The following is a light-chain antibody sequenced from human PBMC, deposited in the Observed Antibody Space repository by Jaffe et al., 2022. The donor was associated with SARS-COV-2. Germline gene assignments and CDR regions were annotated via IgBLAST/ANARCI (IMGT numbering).Light chain of an antibody. V-gene: IGKV1-5*03. CDR2: KAS. CDR1: QSISSF. CDR3: QQSKSSST. J-gene: IGKJ1*01. Sequence: DIQMTQSPSTLSASVGDRVTITCRASQSISSFLAWYQQKPGKAPKLLVYKASTLQSGVPSRFRGSGSGTEFTLTINNLQPDDLATYYCQQSKSSSTFGQGTKVEIK.